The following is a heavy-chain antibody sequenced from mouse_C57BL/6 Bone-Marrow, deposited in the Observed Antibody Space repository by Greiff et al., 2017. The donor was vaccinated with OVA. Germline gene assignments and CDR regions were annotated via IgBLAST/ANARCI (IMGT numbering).Heavy chain of an antibody. CDR2: SRNKANDYTT. J-gene: IGHJ1*03. V-gene: IGHV7-1*01. D-gene: IGHD4-1*01. CDR1: GFTFSDFY. CDR3: AGDVELGRNWYFDV. Sequence: EVQGVESGGGLVQSGRSLRLSCATSGFTFSDFYMEWVRQAPGKGLEWIAASRNKANDYTTEYSASVKGRFIVSRDTSQSIHYLQMNAMRTEDTAIYYCAGDVELGRNWYFDVWGTGTTVTVSS.